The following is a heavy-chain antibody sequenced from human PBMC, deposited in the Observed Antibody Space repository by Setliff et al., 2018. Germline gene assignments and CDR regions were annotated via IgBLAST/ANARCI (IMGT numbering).Heavy chain of an antibody. D-gene: IGHD3-22*01. CDR3: ARGGGITFIVAPKSAGVDF. CDR1: GYTFTSYG. J-gene: IGHJ4*02. CDR2: ISAKNGDT. Sequence: ASVKVSCKASGYTFTSYGITWVRQAPGQGLEWMGWISAKNGDTNYAQKLQGRVTMTTDTSTSTAYMELRSLRSDDTAVYYCARGGGITFIVAPKSAGVDFWGQGAQVTVSS. V-gene: IGHV1-18*01.